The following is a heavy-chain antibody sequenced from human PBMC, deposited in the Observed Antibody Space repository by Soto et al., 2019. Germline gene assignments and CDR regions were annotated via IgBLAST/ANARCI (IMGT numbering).Heavy chain of an antibody. J-gene: IGHJ4*02. V-gene: IGHV1-2*02. CDR1: GYTFTGYY. Sequence: ASVQVSCKASGYTFTGYYMHWVRQAPGQGLEWMGWINPNSGGTNYAQKFQGRVTMTRDTSISTAYMELSRLRSDDTAVYYCASEQAGAAGPVTFDDWGQGSLVTVSS. CDR3: ASEQAGAAGPVTFDD. CDR2: INPNSGGT. D-gene: IGHD6-13*01.